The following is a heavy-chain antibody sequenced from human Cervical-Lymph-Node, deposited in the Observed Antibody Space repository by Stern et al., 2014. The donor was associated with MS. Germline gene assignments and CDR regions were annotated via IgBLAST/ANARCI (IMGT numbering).Heavy chain of an antibody. D-gene: IGHD4-17*01. Sequence: VQLVQSGGGLVQPGTSLKLSCAASEFTFTNYDMHWVRQAPGKGLEWVAVVSSDGSRKSYAASVKGRFTISRDNSDHMIFLQMNNLNSEDTAVYYCAKALNYVDYGAFDYWGQGALVIVSS. J-gene: IGHJ4*02. CDR2: VSSDGSRK. CDR3: AKALNYVDYGAFDY. CDR1: EFTFTNYD. V-gene: IGHV3-30*18.